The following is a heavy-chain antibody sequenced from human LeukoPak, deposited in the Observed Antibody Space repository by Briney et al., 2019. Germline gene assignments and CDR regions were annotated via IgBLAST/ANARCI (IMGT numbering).Heavy chain of an antibody. D-gene: IGHD6-19*01. Sequence: SETLSLTCTVSGGSISSYYWSWIRQPPGKGLEWIGYIYYSGSTNYNPSLKGRVTISVDTSKNQFSLKLSSVTVADTAVYYCARAYSSGWYNIIDYWGQGTLVTVSS. J-gene: IGHJ4*02. CDR3: ARAYSSGWYNIIDY. CDR1: GGSISSYY. V-gene: IGHV4-59*01. CDR2: IYYSGST.